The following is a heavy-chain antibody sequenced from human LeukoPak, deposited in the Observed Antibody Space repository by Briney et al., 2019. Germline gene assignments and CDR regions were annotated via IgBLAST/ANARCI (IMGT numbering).Heavy chain of an antibody. V-gene: IGHV3-30*02. D-gene: IGHD2-2*01. J-gene: IGHJ4*02. CDR3: AKDRRQPAAYYFDY. CDR2: IRYDGSNK. CDR1: GFTFSSYG. Sequence: GGSLRLSCAASGFTFSSYGMHWVRQAPGKGLEWVAFIRYDGSNKYYADSVKGRFTISRDNSKNTLYLQMNSLRAEDTAVYYCAKDRRQPAAYYFDYWGQGTLVTVSS.